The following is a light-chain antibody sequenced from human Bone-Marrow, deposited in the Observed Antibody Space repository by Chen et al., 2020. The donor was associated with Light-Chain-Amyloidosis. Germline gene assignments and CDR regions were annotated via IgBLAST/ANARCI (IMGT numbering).Light chain of an antibody. CDR3: TSHAGSNNVL. V-gene: IGLV2-8*01. J-gene: IGLJ2*01. Sequence: QSALTQPPSASRSPGQSVTIFFTGTSSDVSTYNYVSWYQQHPGKAPKLMIYEVSKKPSGVPDRFSGSRSGNTASLTVSGLQAEDEADYYCTSHAGSNNVLFGGGTKLTVL. CDR1: SSDVSTYNY. CDR2: EVS.